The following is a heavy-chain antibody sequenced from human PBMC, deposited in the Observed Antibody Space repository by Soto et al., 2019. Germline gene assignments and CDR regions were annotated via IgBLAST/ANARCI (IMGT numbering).Heavy chain of an antibody. Sequence: GSLRLYCAASVFTFRTYGMNWVRRAPGGGLEWVASISSSGSFIYYADSVKGRFTISRDDAEKSLYLQMNSLRAEDTALYYCAREPEGIAAALDYWGRGTLVTVSS. D-gene: IGHD6-13*01. V-gene: IGHV3-21*01. J-gene: IGHJ4*02. CDR2: ISSSGSFI. CDR1: VFTFRTYG. CDR3: AREPEGIAAALDY.